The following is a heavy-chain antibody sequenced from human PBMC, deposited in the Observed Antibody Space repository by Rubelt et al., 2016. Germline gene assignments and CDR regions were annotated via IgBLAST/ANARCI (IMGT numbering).Heavy chain of an antibody. CDR2: IRYDGSST. Sequence: PGGSLRLSCAASGFTFSTSGMTWLRQAPGKGLEWVTFIRYDGSSTYYADSVKGRFTISRDNSQNTLFLQMDSLRPDDTAVYYCARDADGAGTTSDYWGQGTLVCVSS. CDR3: ARDADGAGTTSDY. D-gene: IGHD1-7*01. V-gene: IGHV3-30*02. J-gene: IGHJ4*02. CDR1: GFTFSTSG.